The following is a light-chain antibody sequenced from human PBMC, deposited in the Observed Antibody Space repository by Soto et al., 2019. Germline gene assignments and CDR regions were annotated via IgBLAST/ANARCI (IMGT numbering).Light chain of an antibody. V-gene: IGLV1-40*01. Sequence: QLVLTQPPSVSGAPGQRVTISCTGSSSNIGAGYDVHWYQQLPGTAPKLLIFGNNYRPSGVPDRFSGSKSGTSASLAITGLQAEDEADYYCHSYDSSLSASVFGGGTKVTVL. CDR3: HSYDSSLSASV. CDR1: SSNIGAGYD. CDR2: GNN. J-gene: IGLJ3*02.